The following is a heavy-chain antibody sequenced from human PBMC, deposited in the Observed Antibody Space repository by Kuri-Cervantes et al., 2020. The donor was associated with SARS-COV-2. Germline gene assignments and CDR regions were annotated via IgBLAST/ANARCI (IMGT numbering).Heavy chain of an antibody. Sequence: SETLSLTCAVYGGSFGGYYWSWIRQPPGKGLEWIGEINHSGSTSYNPSLKSRVTISVDTSKNQFSLKLSSVTAADTAVYYCARGRGEGYCSGGSCYPGGKYYYYYYGMDVWGQGTTVTVSS. CDR2: INHSGST. D-gene: IGHD2-15*01. J-gene: IGHJ6*02. CDR1: GGSFGGYY. V-gene: IGHV4-34*01. CDR3: ARGRGEGYCSGGSCYPGGKYYYYYYGMDV.